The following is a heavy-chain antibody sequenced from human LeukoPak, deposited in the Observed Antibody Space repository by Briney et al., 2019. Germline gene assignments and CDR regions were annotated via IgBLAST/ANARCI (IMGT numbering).Heavy chain of an antibody. CDR1: GFTFSSSA. J-gene: IGHJ6*02. CDR3: ARDLFYYYYYGMDV. Sequence: GGSLRLSCAASGFTFSSSAMSWVRQAPGKGLEWVAVISYDESNKYYADSVKGRFTISRDNSKNTLYLQMNSLRAEDTAVYYCARDLFYYYYYGMDVWGQGTTVTVSS. D-gene: IGHD2/OR15-2a*01. CDR2: ISYDESNK. V-gene: IGHV3-30*04.